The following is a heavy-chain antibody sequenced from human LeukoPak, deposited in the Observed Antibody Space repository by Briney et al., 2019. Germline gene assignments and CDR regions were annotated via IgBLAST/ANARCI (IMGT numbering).Heavy chain of an antibody. CDR1: GDSVSSNSVT. CDR3: ARVTELGRGFNY. Sequence: SQTLSLTCAISGDSVSSNSVTWNWIRQSPSRGLEWLGRTYYRSTWYNDYAVSVRGRITVNPDTSKNQFSLHLNSVTPEDTAVYYCARVTELGRGFNYWGQGTLVIVSS. D-gene: IGHD3-16*01. J-gene: IGHJ4*02. V-gene: IGHV6-1*01. CDR2: TYYRSTWYN.